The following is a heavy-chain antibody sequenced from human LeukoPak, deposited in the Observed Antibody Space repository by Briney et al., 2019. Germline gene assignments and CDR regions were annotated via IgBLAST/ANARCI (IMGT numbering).Heavy chain of an antibody. Sequence: SETLSLTCTVSGGSISSTSSYWGWIRQPPGKGLEWIATIYYSGSTYYNASLKSPITIAVDTSKSQFSLKLSSVTAADTAVYYCARLNYYGFDYWGQGTLVTFSS. J-gene: IGHJ4*02. D-gene: IGHD1-26*01. CDR3: ARLNYYGFDY. V-gene: IGHV4-39*01. CDR2: IYYSGST. CDR1: GGSISSTSSY.